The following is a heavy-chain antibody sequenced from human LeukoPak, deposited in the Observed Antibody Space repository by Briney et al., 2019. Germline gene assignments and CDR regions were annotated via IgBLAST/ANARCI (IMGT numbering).Heavy chain of an antibody. CDR2: LYYTGST. Sequence: SETLSLTCIVSGGSIRSRSYYWGWIRQPPGKGLEWIGSLYYTGSTYYNPSLKSRVTISVDTSKNQFSLKLSSVTAADTAVYYCASDRIEVDAFDIWGQGTMVTVSS. CDR1: GGSIRSRSYY. CDR3: ASDRIEVDAFDI. D-gene: IGHD2-15*01. V-gene: IGHV4-39*07. J-gene: IGHJ3*02.